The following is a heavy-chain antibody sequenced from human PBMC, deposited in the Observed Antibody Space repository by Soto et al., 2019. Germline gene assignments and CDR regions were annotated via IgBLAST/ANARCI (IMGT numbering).Heavy chain of an antibody. CDR2: IYYSGST. Sequence: SETLSLTCTFSCGSIISYYWSWIRQPPGKGLEWIGYIYYSGSTNYNPSLKSRVTISVDTSKNQFSLKLSSVTAADTAVYYCARELQLVRGPGQFDPWGQGTLVTVSS. CDR3: ARELQLVRGPGQFDP. J-gene: IGHJ5*02. CDR1: CGSIISYY. V-gene: IGHV4-59*01. D-gene: IGHD6-13*01.